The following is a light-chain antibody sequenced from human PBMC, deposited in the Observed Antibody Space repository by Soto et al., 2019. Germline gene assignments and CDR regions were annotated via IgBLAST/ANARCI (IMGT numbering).Light chain of an antibody. CDR3: CSYAGSNNL. Sequence: QSALTQPPSASGSPGQSVTISCTGTSSDVGGYNYVSWYQQHPGNAPKLMIYEVSKRPSGVPDRFSGSKSGNTASLTVSGLQAEDEADYYCCSYAGSNNLFGGGTKLTVL. J-gene: IGLJ2*01. CDR1: SSDVGGYNY. V-gene: IGLV2-8*01. CDR2: EVS.